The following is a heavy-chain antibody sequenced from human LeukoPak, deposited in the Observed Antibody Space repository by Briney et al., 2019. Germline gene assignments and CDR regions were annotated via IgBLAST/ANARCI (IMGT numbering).Heavy chain of an antibody. CDR1: GFTFSSYS. J-gene: IGHJ3*02. Sequence: GGSLRLSCAASGFTFSSYSMNWVRQARGKGLEWVSYISSSSSTIYYADSVKGRFTISRDNAKNSLYLQMNSLRAEDTAVYYCATFRARAFDIWGQGTMVTVSS. CDR2: ISSSSSTI. CDR3: ATFRARAFDI. V-gene: IGHV3-48*01.